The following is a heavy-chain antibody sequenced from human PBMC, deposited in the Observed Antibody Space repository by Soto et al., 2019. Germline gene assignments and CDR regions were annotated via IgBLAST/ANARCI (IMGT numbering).Heavy chain of an antibody. CDR1: GYTFTSYD. CDR3: AGGRKSRLRGYCSGGSCYSLHYYFDY. D-gene: IGHD2-15*01. J-gene: IGHJ4*02. V-gene: IGHV1-8*01. CDR2: MNPNSGNT. Sequence: ASVKVSCKASGYTFTSYDINWVRQATGQGLEWMGWMNPNSGNTGYAQKFQGRVTMTRNTSISTAYMELSSLRSEDTAVYYWAGGRKSRLRGYCSGGSCYSLHYYFDYWGQGTLVTVSS.